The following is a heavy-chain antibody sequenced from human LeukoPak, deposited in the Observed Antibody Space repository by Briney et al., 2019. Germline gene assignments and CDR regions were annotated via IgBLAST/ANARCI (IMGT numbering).Heavy chain of an antibody. J-gene: IGHJ4*02. V-gene: IGHV1-69*01. CDR1: GGTFSSYA. CDR2: IIPIFGTA. CDR3: AREKCGGQATFDY. D-gene: IGHD2-21*01. Sequence: SVKVSCKASGGTFSSYAISWVRQAPGQGLEWMGGIIPIFGTANYAQKFQGRVTITADESTSTAYMELSSLRSEDTAVYYCAREKCGGQATFDYWGQGTLVTVSS.